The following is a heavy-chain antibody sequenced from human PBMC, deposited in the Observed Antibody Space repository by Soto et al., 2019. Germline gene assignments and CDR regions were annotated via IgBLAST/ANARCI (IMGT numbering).Heavy chain of an antibody. CDR3: ARDQELMITFGGVIALPTAFDY. J-gene: IGHJ4*02. V-gene: IGHV3-11*01. CDR1: GFTFSDYY. D-gene: IGHD3-16*02. CDR2: ISSSGSTI. Sequence: GSLRLSCAASGFTFSDYYMSWIPQAPGKGLGWVSYISSSGSTIYYADSVKGRFTISRDNAKNSLYLQMNSLRAEDTAVYYCARDQELMITFGGVIALPTAFDYWGQGTLVTVSS.